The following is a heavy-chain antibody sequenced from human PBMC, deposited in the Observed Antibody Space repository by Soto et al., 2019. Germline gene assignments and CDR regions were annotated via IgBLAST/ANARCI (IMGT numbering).Heavy chain of an antibody. CDR2: ISGSGGST. CDR3: ANDTRLGASGALFDF. J-gene: IGHJ4*02. D-gene: IGHD3-16*01. Sequence: PGGSLRLSCAASGFTFSRYAMSWFRQAPGKGLEWVSAISGSGGSTYYADSVKGRFTISRDNSKNTLYLQMNSLRAEDTAVYYCANDTRLGASGALFDFWGQGTPVPGS. CDR1: GFTFSRYA. V-gene: IGHV3-23*01.